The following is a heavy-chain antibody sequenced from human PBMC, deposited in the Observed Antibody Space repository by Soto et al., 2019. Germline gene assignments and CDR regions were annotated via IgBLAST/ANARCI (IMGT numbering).Heavy chain of an antibody. J-gene: IGHJ5*02. CDR2: INAGNGNT. D-gene: IGHD3-16*01. Sequence: QVQLVQSGAEVKKPGASVKVSCKASGYTFTSYAMHWLRQAPGQRLEWMGWINAGNGNTKYSQKLQGRVTITRDTSASTAYMELSSLRSEDTAVYYCARGYGGPIGWFDPWGQGTLVTVSS. V-gene: IGHV1-3*01. CDR3: ARGYGGPIGWFDP. CDR1: GYTFTSYA.